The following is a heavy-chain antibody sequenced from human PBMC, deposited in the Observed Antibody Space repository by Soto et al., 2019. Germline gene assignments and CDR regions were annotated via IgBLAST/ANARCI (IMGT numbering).Heavy chain of an antibody. CDR3: AREEVAYYGSGSYNWFDP. V-gene: IGHV4-31*03. CDR1: GGSINSGDYY. CDR2: IYYSGST. D-gene: IGHD3-10*01. Sequence: QVRLQESGPGLVKPSQTLSLTCTVSGGSINSGDYYWSWILQHPGKGLEWIGYIYYSGSTYYNPSRQSRVTRSRDTSKNQFSLKVSSVTAADTAVYYCAREEVAYYGSGSYNWFDPWGQGTLVTVSS. J-gene: IGHJ5*02.